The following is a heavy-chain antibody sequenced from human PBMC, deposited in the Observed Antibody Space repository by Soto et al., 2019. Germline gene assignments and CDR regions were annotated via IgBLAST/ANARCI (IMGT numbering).Heavy chain of an antibody. CDR3: ARDRSYDSSGYYSNWFDP. CDR1: GGSISSSNW. D-gene: IGHD3-22*01. Sequence: SETLSLTCAVSGGSISSSNWWSWVRQPPGKGLEWIGEIYHSGSTNYNPSLKSRVTISVDKSKNQFSLKLSSVTAADTAVYYCARDRSYDSSGYYSNWFDPWGQGTLVTVS. CDR2: IYHSGST. V-gene: IGHV4-4*02. J-gene: IGHJ5*02.